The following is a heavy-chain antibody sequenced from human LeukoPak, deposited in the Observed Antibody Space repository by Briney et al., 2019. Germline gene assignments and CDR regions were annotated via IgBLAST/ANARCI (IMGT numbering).Heavy chain of an antibody. V-gene: IGHV1-2*02. J-gene: IGHJ5*02. CDR3: ARGCSGTYYEWFDP. CDR1: GYTFTGYY. D-gene: IGHD1-26*01. Sequence: GASVKVSCKTSGYTFTGYYIHWVRQAPGQGLEWMGWINPNTGTTNYAQKFQGRVTMTRDTSINTGYMELSRLTSDDKAVYSCARGCSGTYYEWFDPWGQGTLVTVSS. CDR2: INPNTGTT.